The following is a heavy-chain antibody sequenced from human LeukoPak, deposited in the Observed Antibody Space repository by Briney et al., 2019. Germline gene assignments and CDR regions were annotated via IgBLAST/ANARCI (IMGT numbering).Heavy chain of an antibody. CDR1: GGSVSSYEYC. J-gene: IGHJ4*02. CDR3: ASLSKGRYFDYIFDH. D-gene: IGHD3-9*01. CDR2: TYYSGSS. Sequence: PSETLSLTCGVSGGSVSSYEYCCGLIRHPPGKRLEWVGNTYYSGSSYYNPSPKSRVTMSVHTSKTQFSLKMSSVTAADTAVYYCASLSKGRYFDYIFDHWGQGTLVTVSS. V-gene: IGHV4-39*01.